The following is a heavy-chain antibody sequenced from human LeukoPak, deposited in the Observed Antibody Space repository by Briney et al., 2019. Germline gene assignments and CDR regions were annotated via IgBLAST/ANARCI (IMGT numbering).Heavy chain of an antibody. CDR2: IIPILGIA. J-gene: IGHJ4*02. V-gene: IGHV1-69*04. CDR1: GRTFSSYA. Sequence: SVTLSCTPSGRTFSSYAISWVRQAPGQGLGWMGRIIPILGIANYAQTFPGRVTITADEATSTAYMELSSLRSEDTVVYYCASGGVAVAVDYWGQGTLVTVSS. CDR3: ASGGVAVAVDY. D-gene: IGHD6-19*01.